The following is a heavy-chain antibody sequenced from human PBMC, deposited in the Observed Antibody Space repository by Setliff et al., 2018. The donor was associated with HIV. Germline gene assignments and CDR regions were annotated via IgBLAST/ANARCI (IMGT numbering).Heavy chain of an antibody. J-gene: IGHJ4*02. Sequence: SETLSLTCGVYGGSFSGYYWSWIRQPPGKGLEWIGEINHSGSTNYNPSLKSRVTISVDTSKNQFSLKLSSVTAADTAVYYCARGRWYSSSWYEYWGQGTLVTVSS. V-gene: IGHV4-34*01. D-gene: IGHD6-13*01. CDR2: INHSGST. CDR1: GGSFSGYY. CDR3: ARGRWYSSSWYEY.